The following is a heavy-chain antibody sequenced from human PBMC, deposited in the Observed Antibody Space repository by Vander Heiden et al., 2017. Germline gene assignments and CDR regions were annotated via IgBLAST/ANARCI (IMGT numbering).Heavy chain of an antibody. J-gene: IGHJ4*02. D-gene: IGHD4-17*01. Sequence: EVQLVESGGGLVQPGRSLRLSCAAYGFTFDDYAMHCVRQAPGKGLEWVSGISWNSGSIGYADSVKGRFTISRDNAKNSLYLQMNSLRAEDTALYYCAKDIGDYGAMDYWGQGPLVTVSS. CDR2: ISWNSGSI. CDR1: GFTFDDYA. V-gene: IGHV3-9*01. CDR3: AKDIGDYGAMDY.